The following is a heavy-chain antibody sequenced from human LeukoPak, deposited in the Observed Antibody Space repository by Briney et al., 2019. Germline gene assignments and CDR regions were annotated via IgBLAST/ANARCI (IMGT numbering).Heavy chain of an antibody. Sequence: PGGSLRLSCAASGFTFSSYGMSWVRQAPGKGLEWLSYIGDGGGPIFYADSVKGRFTISRDNAKTSLYLQMNSLRAEDTAVYYCARLPKLCLLPYFDYWGQGTLVTVSS. CDR2: IGDGGGPI. CDR3: ARLPKLCLLPYFDY. V-gene: IGHV3-48*04. J-gene: IGHJ4*02. D-gene: IGHD1-1*01. CDR1: GFTFSSYG.